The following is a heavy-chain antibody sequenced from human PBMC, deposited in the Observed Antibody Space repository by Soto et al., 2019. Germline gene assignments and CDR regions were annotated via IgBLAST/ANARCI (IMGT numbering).Heavy chain of an antibody. D-gene: IGHD2-15*01. CDR2: INPNSGGT. CDR1: GYTFTGYY. CDR3: ARDRVPNCSGGSCYSAEGGFDP. J-gene: IGHJ5*02. Sequence: QVQLVQSGAEVKKPGASVKVSCKASGYTFTGYYMHWVRQAPGQGLEWMGWINPNSGGTNYAQKFQGGVTMTRDTFISTAYMELSSLRSDDAAVYYCARDRVPNCSGGSCYSAEGGFDPWGQGTLVTVSS. V-gene: IGHV1-2*02.